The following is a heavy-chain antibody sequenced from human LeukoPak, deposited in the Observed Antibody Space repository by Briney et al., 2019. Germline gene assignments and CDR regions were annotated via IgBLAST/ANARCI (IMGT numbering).Heavy chain of an antibody. CDR2: ISYDGSNK. CDR3: TRDSDTETGWYYYGMDV. V-gene: IGHV3-30*03. CDR1: GFTISNYD. D-gene: IGHD2-8*02. Sequence: SGGSLRLSCAASGFTISNYDMHWVRQAPGKGLEWVALISYDGSNKYYADSVKGRFTISRDNSKNTLYLQMNSLRAEDTAVYYCTRDSDTETGWYYYGMDVWGQGTTVTVSS. J-gene: IGHJ6*02.